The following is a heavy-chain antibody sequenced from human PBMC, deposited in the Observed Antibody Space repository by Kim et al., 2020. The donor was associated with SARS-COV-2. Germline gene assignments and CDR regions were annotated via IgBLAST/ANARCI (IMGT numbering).Heavy chain of an antibody. CDR2: IYYSGTA. CDR1: GGSIDTTSSY. CDR3: ASLKWQLLYYYYNHYTMDG. J-gene: IGHJ6*02. D-gene: IGHD5-12*01. V-gene: IGHV4-39*01. Sequence: SETLSLTCTVSGGSIDTTSSYWAWIRQPPGKGLEWIATIYYSGTAYYNPSLERRVTISVDRSTNQFSLRLTSVTAIDTAVYFCASLKWQLLYYYYNHYTMDGWGRGTTITVSS.